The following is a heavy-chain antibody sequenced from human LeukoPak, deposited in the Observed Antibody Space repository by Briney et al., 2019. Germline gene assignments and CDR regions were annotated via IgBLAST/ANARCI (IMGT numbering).Heavy chain of an antibody. D-gene: IGHD6-19*01. Sequence: PSQTLSLTCTVSGGSMNSGTFYWSWIRQPAGKGLEWIGRIYTSESTNYNPSLKSRVTISIDTSKNQFSLKLSSVTAADTAVYYCARQWLVQGKVFDYWGPGTLVTVSS. V-gene: IGHV4-61*02. CDR2: IYTSEST. J-gene: IGHJ4*02. CDR1: GGSMNSGTFY. CDR3: ARQWLVQGKVFDY.